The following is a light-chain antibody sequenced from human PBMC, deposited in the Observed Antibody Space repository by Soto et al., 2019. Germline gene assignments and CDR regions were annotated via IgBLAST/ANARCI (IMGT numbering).Light chain of an antibody. CDR1: QSLGSY. CDR3: QRRSNWPSLT. J-gene: IGKJ4*01. Sequence: EIVLLQSPATLSLSPGERATLSCRASQSLGSYVAWYQHKPGQAPSLLISDASNRATGSPARFSGSGSEKDFTLTISSLEPADSAAYYCQRRSNWPSLTFGGGTKVDLK. V-gene: IGKV3-11*01. CDR2: DAS.